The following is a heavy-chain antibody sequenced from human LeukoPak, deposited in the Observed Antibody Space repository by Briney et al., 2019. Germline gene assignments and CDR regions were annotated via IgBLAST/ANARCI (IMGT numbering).Heavy chain of an antibody. CDR3: ARSPYGYSSGYPSLYFDY. CDR2: IYSGGST. V-gene: IGHV3-53*01. D-gene: IGHD3-22*01. CDR1: GFTFSSYG. J-gene: IGHJ4*02. Sequence: GGSLRLSCAASGFTFSSYGMHWVRQAPGKGLEWVSVIYSGGSTYYADSVKGRFTISRDNSKNTLYLQMNSLRAEDTAVYYCARSPYGYSSGYPSLYFDYWGQGTLVTVSS.